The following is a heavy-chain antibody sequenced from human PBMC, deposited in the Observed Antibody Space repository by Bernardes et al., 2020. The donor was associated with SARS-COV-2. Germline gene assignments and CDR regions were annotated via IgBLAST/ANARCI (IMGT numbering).Heavy chain of an antibody. CDR3: ARRRIGVTVWFDA. CDR2: VIDTGST. Sequence: SETLSLTCGVSGGSFEGYFWSWIRQSPKKGLEFIGEVIDTGSTNYNPSLKRRVILSADKSKRQFSLTLSSLTAADNGLYYCARRRIGVTVWFDAWGQGILVTVSS. V-gene: IGHV4-34*12. CDR1: GGSFEGYF. D-gene: IGHD6-19*01. J-gene: IGHJ5*02.